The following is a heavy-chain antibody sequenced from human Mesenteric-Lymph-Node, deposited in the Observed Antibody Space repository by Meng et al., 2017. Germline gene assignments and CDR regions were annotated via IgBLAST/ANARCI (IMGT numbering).Heavy chain of an antibody. CDR2: IKQDGSEK. D-gene: IGHD3-16*01. V-gene: IGHV3-7*03. CDR1: GFSFSYYW. Sequence: GESLKISCAASGFSFSYYWMSWVRQAPGKGLEWVANIKQDGSEKYYVDSVKGRFTISRDNARNSLYLQMNSLRAEDTAVYYCARVHVAGGGIDYYYYYGMDVWGQGTTVTVSS. CDR3: ARVHVAGGGIDYYYYYGMDV. J-gene: IGHJ6*02.